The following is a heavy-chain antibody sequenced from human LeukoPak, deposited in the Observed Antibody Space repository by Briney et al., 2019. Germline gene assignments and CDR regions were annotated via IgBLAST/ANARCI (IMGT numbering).Heavy chain of an antibody. J-gene: IGHJ6*02. D-gene: IGHD6-13*01. CDR3: ARDSRAGRYYYGMDV. CDR1: GGSISSGGYY. CDR2: IYYSGST. V-gene: IGHV4-31*03. Sequence: PSQTLSLTCTVSGGSISSGGYYWSWIRQHPGKGLEWIGCIYYSGSTYYNPSLKSRVTISVDTSKNQFSLKLSSVTAADTAVYYCARDSRAGRYYYGMDVWGQGTTVTVSS.